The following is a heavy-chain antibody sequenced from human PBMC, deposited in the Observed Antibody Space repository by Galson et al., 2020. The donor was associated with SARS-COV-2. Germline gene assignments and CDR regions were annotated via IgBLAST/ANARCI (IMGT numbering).Heavy chain of an antibody. Sequence: SETLSLTCTVSGGSISSYYWSWIRQPPGKGLEWIGYIYYSGSTNYNPSLKSRVTISVDTSKNQFSLKLSSVTAADTAVYYCARGVSGRGSEGDSSSSRDYYYYMDVWGKGTTVTVSS. CDR3: ARGVSGRGSEGDSSSSRDYYYYMDV. CDR1: GGSISSYY. D-gene: IGHD6-6*01. CDR2: IYYSGST. V-gene: IGHV4-59*01. J-gene: IGHJ6*03.